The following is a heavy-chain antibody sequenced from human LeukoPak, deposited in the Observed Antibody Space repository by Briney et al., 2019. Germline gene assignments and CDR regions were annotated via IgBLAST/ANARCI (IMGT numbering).Heavy chain of an antibody. CDR1: GYTFTDYY. J-gene: IGHJ4*02. Sequence: AASVKVSCKASGYTFTDYYMHWVRQAPGQGLEWKGWINPNNGGTTYAQKFQGRVTMTRDTSISTAYMELGRLTSGDTAMYFCLRDLTYGGISSPDCWGQGSLVTVSS. CDR2: INPNNGGT. V-gene: IGHV1-2*02. CDR3: LRDLTYGGISSPDC. D-gene: IGHD4/OR15-4a*01.